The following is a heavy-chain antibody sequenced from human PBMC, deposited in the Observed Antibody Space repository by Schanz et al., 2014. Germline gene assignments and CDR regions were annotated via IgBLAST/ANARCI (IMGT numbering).Heavy chain of an antibody. CDR1: GFTFSTHA. CDR2: VSSDGNND. D-gene: IGHD3-10*01. Sequence: VQLVESGGGVVQPGRSLRLSCAASGFTFSTHAMHWVRQAPGKGLEWVALVSSDGNNDYYTDSVKGRFTISRDNAKNSLFLQMNSLRAEDTAVYYCAKQHIVRGVIYLNWFDSWGQGTLVTVSP. V-gene: IGHV3-30*18. CDR3: AKQHIVRGVIYLNWFDS. J-gene: IGHJ5*01.